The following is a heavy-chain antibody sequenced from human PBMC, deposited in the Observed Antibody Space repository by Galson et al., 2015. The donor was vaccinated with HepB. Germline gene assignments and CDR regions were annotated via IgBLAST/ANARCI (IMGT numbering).Heavy chain of an antibody. V-gene: IGHV3-20*04. D-gene: IGHD3-10*01. CDR3: ARIHKSSWFGESHFDF. Sequence: SLRLSCAASGFIFDDYGMSWVRQAPGKGLEWVSGINWNGGSTGYADSVKGRFTISRDNAKNSLYLQMNSLRAEDTALYYCARIHKSSWFGESHFDFWGQGTLVTVSS. J-gene: IGHJ4*02. CDR2: INWNGGST. CDR1: GFIFDDYG.